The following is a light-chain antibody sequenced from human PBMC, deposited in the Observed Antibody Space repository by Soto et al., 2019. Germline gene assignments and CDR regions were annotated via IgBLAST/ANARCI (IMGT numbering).Light chain of an antibody. V-gene: IGKV3-11*01. J-gene: IGKJ1*01. CDR1: HSVSSY. CDR3: QQYATSPRT. CDR2: DAS. Sequence: EIVLTQSPVTLSLSPGERATLSCRASHSVSSYLAWYQQKPGQAPRLLIYDASNRAADIPARFSGRGSGTDFTLTIARLEPEDFSVYYCQQYATSPRTFGQGTKVDIK.